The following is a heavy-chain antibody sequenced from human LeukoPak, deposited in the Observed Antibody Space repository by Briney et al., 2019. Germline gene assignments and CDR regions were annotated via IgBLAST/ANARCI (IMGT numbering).Heavy chain of an antibody. Sequence: GGSLRLSCAASGLTFSNYAMSWVRQAPGKGLEWVSTISDGSGGSTYYADSVKGRFTFSRDNSKNTLYLQMNSLRAEDTAVYYCAKDILYYGEVDYWGQGTLVTVSS. J-gene: IGHJ4*02. CDR2: ISDGSGGST. CDR1: GLTFSNYA. V-gene: IGHV3-23*01. D-gene: IGHD4-17*01. CDR3: AKDILYYGEVDY.